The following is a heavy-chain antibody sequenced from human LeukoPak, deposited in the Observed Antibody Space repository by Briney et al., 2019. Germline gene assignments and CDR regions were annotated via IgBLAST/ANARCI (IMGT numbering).Heavy chain of an antibody. CDR3: ARGRPYYDSSGYYAPPDFDY. J-gene: IGHJ4*02. CDR2: INHSGST. V-gene: IGHV4-34*01. Sequence: TSETLSLTCAVYGGSFSGYYWSWIRQPPGKGLEWIGEINHSGSTNYNPSLESRVTISVDTSKNQFSLKLSSVTAADTAVYYCARGRPYYDSSGYYAPPDFDYWGQGTLVTVSS. CDR1: GGSFSGYY. D-gene: IGHD3-22*01.